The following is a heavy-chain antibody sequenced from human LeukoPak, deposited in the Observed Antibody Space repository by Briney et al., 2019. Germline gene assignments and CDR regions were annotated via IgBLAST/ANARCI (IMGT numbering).Heavy chain of an antibody. V-gene: IGHV3-7*01. CDR1: GFTFSSYW. CDR3: ARGPNSNRSGLDF. D-gene: IGHD1-14*01. J-gene: IGHJ4*02. Sequence: GGSLRLSCAASGFTFSSYWMSWVRQAPGKGLEWVANIKQDGSEKYYADSVKGRFTVSRDNAKNTLYLQVNNLRAEDTAVYYCARGPNSNRSGLDFWGQGTLLTVSS. CDR2: IKQDGSEK.